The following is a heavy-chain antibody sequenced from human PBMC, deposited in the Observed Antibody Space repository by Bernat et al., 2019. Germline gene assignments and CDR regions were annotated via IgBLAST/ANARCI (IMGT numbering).Heavy chain of an antibody. Sequence: QVQLVESGGGVVQPGRSPRLSCAASGFTFSSYGMHWVRQAPGKGLEWVAVIWYDGSNKYYADSVKGRFTISRDNSKNTLYLQMNSLRAEDTAVYYCASGVVVVAASNAFDIWGQGTMVTVSS. V-gene: IGHV3-33*01. CDR2: IWYDGSNK. J-gene: IGHJ3*02. D-gene: IGHD2-15*01. CDR3: ASGVVVVAASNAFDI. CDR1: GFTFSSYG.